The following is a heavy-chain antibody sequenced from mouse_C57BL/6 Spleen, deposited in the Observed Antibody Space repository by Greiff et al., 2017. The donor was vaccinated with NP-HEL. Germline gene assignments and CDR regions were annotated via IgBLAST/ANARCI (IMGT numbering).Heavy chain of an antibody. V-gene: IGHV3-6*01. J-gene: IGHJ4*01. D-gene: IGHD2-2*01. CDR3: ARRGGYAGDYAMDY. Sequence: ESGPGLVKPSQSLSLTCSVTGYSITSGYYWNWIRQFPGNKLEWMGYISYDGSNNYNPSLKNRISITRDTSKNQFFLKLNSVTTEDTATYYCARRGGYAGDYAMDYWGQGTSVTVSS. CDR1: GYSITSGYY. CDR2: ISYDGSN.